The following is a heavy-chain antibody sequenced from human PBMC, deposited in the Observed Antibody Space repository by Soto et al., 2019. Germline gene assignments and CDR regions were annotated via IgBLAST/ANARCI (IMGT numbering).Heavy chain of an antibody. D-gene: IGHD6-13*01. V-gene: IGHV6-1*01. J-gene: IGHJ4*02. CDR2: TYYRSKWYN. Sequence: SRGLEWLGRTYYRSKWYNDYAVSVKSRITINPDTSKNQFSLQLNSVTPEDTAVYYCERDIAAAGPVFAYWRQGTLVIV. CDR3: ERDIAAAGPVFAY.